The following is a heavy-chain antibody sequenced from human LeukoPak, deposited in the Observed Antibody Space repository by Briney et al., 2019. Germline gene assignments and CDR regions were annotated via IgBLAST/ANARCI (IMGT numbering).Heavy chain of an antibody. CDR3: AKDQLRYYDSSGYYRL. V-gene: IGHV3-74*01. J-gene: IGHJ4*02. Sequence: PGGSLRLSCAASGFTFNNYWLHWVRQAPGKGLVWVSRINTDGSRASYADSVKGRFTISRDNSKNTLYLQMNSLRAEDTAVYYCAKDQLRYYDSSGYYRLWGQGALVTVSS. CDR1: GFTFNNYW. CDR2: INTDGSRA. D-gene: IGHD3-22*01.